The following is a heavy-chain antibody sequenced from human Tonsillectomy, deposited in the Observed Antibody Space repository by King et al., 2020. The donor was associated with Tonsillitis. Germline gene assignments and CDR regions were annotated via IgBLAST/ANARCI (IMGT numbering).Heavy chain of an antibody. D-gene: IGHD6-13*01. CDR1: GFTFSSYG. CDR3: ARDPEAAGKGEHAEYGMDV. Sequence: VQLVESGGGVVQPGRSLRLSCAASGFTFSSYGMHWVRQAPGKGLEWVAVISYDGSNKYYADSVKGRFTISRDNSKNTLYLQMNSLRAEDTAVYYCARDPEAAGKGEHAEYGMDVWGQGATVTVSS. J-gene: IGHJ6*01. CDR2: ISYDGSNK. V-gene: IGHV3-33*05.